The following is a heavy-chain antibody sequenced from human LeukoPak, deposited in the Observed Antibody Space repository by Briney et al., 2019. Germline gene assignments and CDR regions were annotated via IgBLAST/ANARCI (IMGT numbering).Heavy chain of an antibody. CDR1: GFTFSSYW. D-gene: IGHD6-19*01. CDR2: ISSSSSFI. V-gene: IGHV3-21*01. Sequence: GGSLRLSCAASGFTFSSYWVHWVRQAPGKGLEWLSSISSSSSFIYYADSVDGRFNISRDNANNSLYLQMSSLRAEDTAVYYCARDGRGLVAGFDYWGQGTLVTVSS. J-gene: IGHJ4*02. CDR3: ARDGRGLVAGFDY.